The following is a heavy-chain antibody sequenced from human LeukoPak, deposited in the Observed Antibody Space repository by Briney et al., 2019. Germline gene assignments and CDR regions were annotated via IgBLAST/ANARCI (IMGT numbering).Heavy chain of an antibody. V-gene: IGHV3-23*01. D-gene: IGHD3-9*01. CDR1: GFTFSTFA. CDR2: ISASGGST. Sequence: GGSLILSCAASGFTFSTFAMSWVRQAPGKGLEWVSIISASGGSTYYADSVKGRFTISRDNSKNTLYLQMNSLRAEDTAVYYCASRQYDILTGHDGALDIWGQGTMVTVSS. CDR3: ASRQYDILTGHDGALDI. J-gene: IGHJ3*02.